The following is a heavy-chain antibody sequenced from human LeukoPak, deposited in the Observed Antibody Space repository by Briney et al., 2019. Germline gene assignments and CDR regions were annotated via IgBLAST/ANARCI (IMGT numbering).Heavy chain of an antibody. CDR2: ISGSGVST. V-gene: IGHV3-23*01. D-gene: IGHD2-2*03. Sequence: GGSLRLSCAASGFTFSSYAMSWVRQAPGKGLEWVSAISGSGVSTYYAVSVKGRFTISRDNSKNTLYLQMNSLRAEDTAVYYCAKEGLALDIVVVPADYWGQGTLVTVSS. CDR1: GFTFSSYA. J-gene: IGHJ4*02. CDR3: AKEGLALDIVVVPADY.